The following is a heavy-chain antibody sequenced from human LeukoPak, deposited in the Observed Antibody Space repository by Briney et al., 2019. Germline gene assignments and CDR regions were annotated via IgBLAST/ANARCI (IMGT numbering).Heavy chain of an antibody. V-gene: IGHV1-18*01. Sequence: ASVKLSCKASGGTFSSYAISWVRQAPGQGLEWMGWISAYNGNTNYAQKLQGRVTMTTDTSTSTAYMELRSPRSDDTAVYYCAVIEYSSSPPFGYWGQGTLVTVSS. CDR2: ISAYNGNT. D-gene: IGHD6-6*01. J-gene: IGHJ4*02. CDR1: GGTFSSYA. CDR3: AVIEYSSSPPFGY.